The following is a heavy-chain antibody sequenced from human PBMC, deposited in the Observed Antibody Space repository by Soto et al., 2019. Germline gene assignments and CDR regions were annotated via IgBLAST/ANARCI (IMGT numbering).Heavy chain of an antibody. CDR3: ARRGFFDF. Sequence: QVQLQESGPGLVKPSETLSLTCTVSGESISNYYWSWIRQPPGKGLEWIGYIYKSATSYNPSLKSRVTISVDTSTNQISLKLNSVTAADTAVYYFARRGFFDFWGQGILVTVSS. CDR2: IYKSAT. D-gene: IGHD1-26*01. CDR1: GESISNYY. V-gene: IGHV4-59*08. J-gene: IGHJ4*02.